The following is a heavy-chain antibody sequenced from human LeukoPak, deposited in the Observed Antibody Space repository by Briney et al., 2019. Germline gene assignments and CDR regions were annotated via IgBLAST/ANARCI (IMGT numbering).Heavy chain of an antibody. Sequence: PGGSLRLSCAASGFTFSSYGMHWVRQAPGKGLEWVSAISGSGGSTYYADSVKGRFTISRDNSKNTLYLQMNSLRAEDTAVYYCAKGPARDSSSWYRDWGQGTLVTVSS. V-gene: IGHV3-23*01. J-gene: IGHJ4*02. D-gene: IGHD6-13*01. CDR3: AKGPARDSSSWYRD. CDR1: GFTFSSYG. CDR2: ISGSGGST.